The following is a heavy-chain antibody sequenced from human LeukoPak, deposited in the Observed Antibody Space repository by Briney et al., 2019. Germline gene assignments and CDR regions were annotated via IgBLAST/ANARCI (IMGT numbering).Heavy chain of an antibody. CDR3: AKGPTYSSSSLFDC. J-gene: IGHJ4*02. V-gene: IGHV3-9*03. CDR2: ISWNGGTI. D-gene: IGHD6-6*01. CDR1: GFTFHDYA. Sequence: GRSLRLSCAASGFTFHDYAMHWVRHAPGKGLEWVSGISWNGGTIDYADSVKGRFTISRDNAKNSLYLQMNSLRPEDMALYYCAKGPTYSSSSLFDCWGQGILVAVSS.